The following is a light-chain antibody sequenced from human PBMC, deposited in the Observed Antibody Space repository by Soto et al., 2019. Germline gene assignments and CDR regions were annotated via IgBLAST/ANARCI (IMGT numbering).Light chain of an antibody. CDR1: QHVTNNY. CDR2: GAS. Sequence: EVVLTQSPGTLSLSPGERAALSCRASQHVTNNYLAWYQQKPGQAPRLLISGASNRAIGIPDRFTGSGSGTDFTLIISRLEPEDFAVYFCQQYGSSPMITFGQGTRLEIK. V-gene: IGKV3-20*01. J-gene: IGKJ5*01. CDR3: QQYGSSPMIT.